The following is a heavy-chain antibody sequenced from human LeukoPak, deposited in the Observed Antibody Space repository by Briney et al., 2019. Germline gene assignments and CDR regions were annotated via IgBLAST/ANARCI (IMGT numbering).Heavy chain of an antibody. D-gene: IGHD3-10*01. CDR1: GSTFSSYW. CDR3: ARLASDMVRGVITLPHFDY. Sequence: PGGSLRLSCAASGSTFSSYWMHWVRQAPGKGLVWVSRINSDGSSTSYADSVKGRFTISRDNAKNTLYLQMNSLRAEDTAVYYCARLASDMVRGVITLPHFDYWGQGTLVTVSS. CDR2: INSDGSST. V-gene: IGHV3-74*01. J-gene: IGHJ4*02.